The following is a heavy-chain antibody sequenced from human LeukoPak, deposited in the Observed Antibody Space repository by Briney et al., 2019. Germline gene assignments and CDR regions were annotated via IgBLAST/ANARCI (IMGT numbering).Heavy chain of an antibody. Sequence: PGGSLRLSCAASGFTFSTYWMSWVRQALGKGLEWVASIKQDGSEKSYVDSLKGRFTISRDNAKNSLYLEMNSLRAEDTAVYYCARRASRAFDYWGQGTLVTVSS. CDR3: ARRASRAFDY. D-gene: IGHD5-12*01. J-gene: IGHJ4*02. CDR1: GFTFSTYW. CDR2: IKQDGSEK. V-gene: IGHV3-7*01.